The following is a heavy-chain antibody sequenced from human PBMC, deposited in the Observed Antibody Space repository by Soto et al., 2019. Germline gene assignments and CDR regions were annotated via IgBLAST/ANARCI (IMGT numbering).Heavy chain of an antibody. J-gene: IGHJ3*01. D-gene: IGHD2-2*01. CDR3: AHAYGGTSWPNDAFDV. CDR2: IYWDDDQ. Sequence: KESGPTLVKSTQTLTLTCTFSGFSLSADGVGVGWIRQPPGKALEWLALIYWDDDQRYSPSLKTRLTITKDTSKNQVVLTMTNMDPVDTATYYCAHAYGGTSWPNDAFDVWGQGTVVTVSS. CDR1: GFSLSADGVG. V-gene: IGHV2-5*02.